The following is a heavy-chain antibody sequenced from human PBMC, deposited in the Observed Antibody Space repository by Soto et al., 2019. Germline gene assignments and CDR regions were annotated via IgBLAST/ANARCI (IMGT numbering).Heavy chain of an antibody. J-gene: IGHJ6*02. CDR1: GYSFITYG. CDR3: ARDRPTSSIRARDYYYAMDV. Sequence: QVQLVQSGAEVKKPGASVKVSCKASGYSFITYGISWVRQAPGQGLEWMGGISTYNGNTKYAQKLQGRVTMTTDTSTTTGYMELRSLRSDDTAVYYCARDRPTSSIRARDYYYAMDVWGQGTTVTVSS. CDR2: ISTYNGNT. D-gene: IGHD6-6*01. V-gene: IGHV1-18*01.